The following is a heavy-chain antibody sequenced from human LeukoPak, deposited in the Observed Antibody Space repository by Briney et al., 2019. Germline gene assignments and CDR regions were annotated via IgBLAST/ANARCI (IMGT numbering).Heavy chain of an antibody. CDR3: ARGTDPYDILTGPFDY. V-gene: IGHV4-59*01. CDR1: GGSISSYY. Sequence: SETLSLTCTVSGGSISSYYWSWIRQPPGKGLEWIGYTYYSGSTNYNPSLKSRVTISVDTSKNQFSLKLSSVTAADTAVYYCARGTDPYDILTGPFDYWGQGTLVTVSS. CDR2: TYYSGST. D-gene: IGHD3-9*01. J-gene: IGHJ4*02.